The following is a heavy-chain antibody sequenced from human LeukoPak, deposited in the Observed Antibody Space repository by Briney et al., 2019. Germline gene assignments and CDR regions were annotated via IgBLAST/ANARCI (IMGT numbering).Heavy chain of an antibody. J-gene: IGHJ4*02. Sequence: ASVKVSCKASGYTFTGYYMHWVRQAPGQGLEWMVWINPNSGGTNYAQKFQGRVTMTRDTSISTAYMELSRLRSDDTAVYYCARSRLGSTAARPTTLYLYWGQGTLVTVSS. D-gene: IGHD6-6*01. V-gene: IGHV1-2*02. CDR3: ARSRLGSTAARPTTLYLY. CDR1: GYTFTGYY. CDR2: INPNSGGT.